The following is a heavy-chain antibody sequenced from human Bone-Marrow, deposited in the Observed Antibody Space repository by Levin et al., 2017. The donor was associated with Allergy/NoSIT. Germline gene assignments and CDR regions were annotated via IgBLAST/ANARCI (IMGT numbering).Heavy chain of an antibody. J-gene: IGHJ4*02. Sequence: MPSETLSLTCTVSGDSISSSNYYWGWIRQPPGKGLEWIGSIYYSGNTYYNPSLKSRLTISVDTSKNQFSLKLRSVTAADTAVYYCARAGRYDYWGQGTLVTVSS. D-gene: IGHD3-9*01. CDR2: IYYSGNT. CDR3: ARAGRYDY. V-gene: IGHV4-39*07. CDR1: GDSISSSNYY.